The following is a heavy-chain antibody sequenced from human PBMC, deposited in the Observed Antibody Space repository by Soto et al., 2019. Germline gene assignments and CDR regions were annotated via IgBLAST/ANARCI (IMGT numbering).Heavy chain of an antibody. CDR3: ARDVTPPDY. Sequence: QVQLVQSGAEVKKPGASVTVSCKASGYTFTSYAITWVRQAPGQGLEWLGWISAYNGNTNYAQKLQGRVTMTKDTSTSTASMELRSLRSDDTAVYYCARDVTPPDYWGHGTLVTVSS. CDR1: GYTFTSYA. J-gene: IGHJ4*01. CDR2: ISAYNGNT. V-gene: IGHV1-18*01.